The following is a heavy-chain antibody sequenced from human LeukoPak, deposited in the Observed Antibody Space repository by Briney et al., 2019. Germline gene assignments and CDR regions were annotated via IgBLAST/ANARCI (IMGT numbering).Heavy chain of an antibody. D-gene: IGHD2-2*01. V-gene: IGHV4-38-2*02. Sequence: SETLSLTCTVSGYSISSGYYWGWIRQPPGKGLEWIGSIYHSGSTYYNPSLKSRVTISVDTSKNQFSLKLSSVTAADTAVYYCARVAVAVVYPDYWGQGTLVTVSS. J-gene: IGHJ4*02. CDR2: IYHSGST. CDR3: ARVAVAVVYPDY. CDR1: GYSISSGYY.